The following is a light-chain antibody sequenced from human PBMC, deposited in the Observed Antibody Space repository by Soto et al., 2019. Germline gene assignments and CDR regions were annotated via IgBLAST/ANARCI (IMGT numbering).Light chain of an antibody. CDR1: QSVSSSY. J-gene: IGKJ1*01. V-gene: IGKV3-20*01. CDR3: QQYGTSPRT. Sequence: EIVLTQSPGTLSLSPGERATLSCRASQSVSSSYLAWYQQKPGQAPRLLIYGTSSRATGIPDRFSGSGSGTDFTLTIYRLEPEDSAVYYCQQYGTSPRTFGQGTKVEIK. CDR2: GTS.